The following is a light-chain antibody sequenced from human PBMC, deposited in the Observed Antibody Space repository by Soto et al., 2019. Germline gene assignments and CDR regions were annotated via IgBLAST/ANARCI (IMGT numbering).Light chain of an antibody. CDR1: SSNIGAGYD. CDR3: QSYDCSLSGGV. J-gene: IGLJ3*02. CDR2: GNS. V-gene: IGLV1-40*01. Sequence: QSVLTQPPSVSGAPGQRVTISCTGSSSNIGAGYDVHWYQQLPGTAPKLLIYGNSNRPSGVPDRFSGSKSGTSASLAITGLEAEDEADSYCQSYDCSLSGGVFGGGTKLTVL.